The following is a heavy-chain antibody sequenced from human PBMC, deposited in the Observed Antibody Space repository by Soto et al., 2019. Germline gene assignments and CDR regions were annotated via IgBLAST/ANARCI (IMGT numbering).Heavy chain of an antibody. CDR1: GGSINSGGYS. Sequence: TVSLTCGVSGGSINSGGYSWSWIRQPPGRGLEWIGNIYPSGSANYSPSLKTRVTISVDRSMNQFSLNLGSVTAADTAVYYCAREIFPYGMDVWGPGTTVTVSS. V-gene: IGHV4-30-2*01. J-gene: IGHJ6*02. D-gene: IGHD3-3*01. CDR3: AREIFPYGMDV. CDR2: IYPSGSA.